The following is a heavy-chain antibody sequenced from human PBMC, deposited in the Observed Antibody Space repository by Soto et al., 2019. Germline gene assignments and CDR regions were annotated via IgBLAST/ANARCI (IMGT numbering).Heavy chain of an antibody. CDR2: NT. CDR1: GYTFANDV. Sequence: QVRLVQSGAEVKEPGASVQISFKTSGYTFANDVVTWVRKAPGEGLEWVGGNTDYAQKFQGTDTMTRDTSTTTAYLELRSLNTDDTAVYYCARGGPYIYGGSWNYYFDYWGQGTLVTVSS. D-gene: IGHD1-7*01. J-gene: IGHJ4*02. V-gene: IGHV1-18*01. CDR3: ARGGPYIYGGSWNYYFDY.